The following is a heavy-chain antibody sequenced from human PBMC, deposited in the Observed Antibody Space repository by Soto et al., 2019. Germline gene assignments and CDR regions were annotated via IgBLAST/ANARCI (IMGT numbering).Heavy chain of an antibody. Sequence: EVQLLESGGGLVQPGGSLRLSCAASGFTYRSYAMHWVRQAPGKGLVRVSGINAGGKGAHYADSVKGRFAISRDNSKKRSSLEKNRQIADEAGLDYCVNTFGGIGGLFVVRSDCWGQGTLVTVSS. CDR2: INAGGKGA. CDR1: GFTYRSYA. V-gene: IGHV3-23*01. CDR3: VNTFGGIGGLFVVRSDC. D-gene: IGHD3-16*01. J-gene: IGHJ4*02.